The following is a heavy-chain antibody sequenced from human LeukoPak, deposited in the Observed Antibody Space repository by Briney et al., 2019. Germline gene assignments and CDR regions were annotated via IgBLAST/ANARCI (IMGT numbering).Heavy chain of an antibody. CDR3: ASSRVYAYHDY. J-gene: IGHJ4*02. CDR1: GFTFSTYP. CDR2: ITGSGDAT. D-gene: IGHD3-16*01. Sequence: PGGALRLSCTASGFTFSTYPMYWVRQAPGKGLEWVSAITGSGDATYYAESMKGRFTLSRDNSKNTLYLQMNSLRAEDTAVYYCASSRVYAYHDYWGQGTLVTVSS. V-gene: IGHV3-23*01.